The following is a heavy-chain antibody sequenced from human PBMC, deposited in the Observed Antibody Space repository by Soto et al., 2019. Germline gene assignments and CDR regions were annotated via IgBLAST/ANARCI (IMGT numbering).Heavy chain of an antibody. J-gene: IGHJ6*03. CDR3: AKDKGCSGGSCSYYMDV. CDR2: ISYDGSNK. D-gene: IGHD2-15*01. Sequence: PGGSLRLSCAASGFTFSSHGMHWVRQAPGKGLEWVAVISYDGSNKYYADSVKGRFTISRDNSKNTLYLQMNSLRAEDTAVYYCAKDKGCSGGSCSYYMDVWGKGTTVTVSS. CDR1: GFTFSSHG. V-gene: IGHV3-30*18.